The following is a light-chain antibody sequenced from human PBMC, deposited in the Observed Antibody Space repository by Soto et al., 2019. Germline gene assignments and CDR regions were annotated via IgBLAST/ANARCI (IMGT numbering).Light chain of an antibody. Sequence: DIQMTQSPSTLSASVGERVTITCRASQSVSNWLAWYQQKPGKAPNLLIYDVSSLESGVPSRFSGSGSGTEFILTISSLQPDDFATYYCQQYDSYSGTFGQGTKVDIK. CDR1: QSVSNW. CDR2: DVS. CDR3: QQYDSYSGT. V-gene: IGKV1-5*01. J-gene: IGKJ1*01.